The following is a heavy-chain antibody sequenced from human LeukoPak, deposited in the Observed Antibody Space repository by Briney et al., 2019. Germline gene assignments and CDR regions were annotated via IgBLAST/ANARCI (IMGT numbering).Heavy chain of an antibody. Sequence: SETLSLTCTVSGGSISSYYWSWIRQPPGKGLEWIGYIYYSGSTNYNPSLKSRVTISVDTSKNQFSLKLSSVTAADTAVYYCARHVVVTATPSGFDYWGQGTLVTVSS. CDR2: IYYSGST. V-gene: IGHV4-59*01. D-gene: IGHD2-21*02. CDR3: ARHVVVTATPSGFDY. J-gene: IGHJ4*02. CDR1: GGSISSYY.